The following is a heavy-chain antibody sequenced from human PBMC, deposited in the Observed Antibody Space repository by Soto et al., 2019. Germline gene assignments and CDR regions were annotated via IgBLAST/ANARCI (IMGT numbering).Heavy chain of an antibody. D-gene: IGHD3-22*01. Sequence: SETLSLTCTVSGGSISSSSYYWGWIRQPPGKGLEWIGSIYYSGSTYYNPSLKSRVTISVDTSKNQFSLKLSSVTAADTAVYYCARLRSHYYDSSVITIPSLYFDYWGQGTLVTVSS. V-gene: IGHV4-39*01. J-gene: IGHJ4*02. CDR1: GGSISSSSYY. CDR2: IYYSGST. CDR3: ARLRSHYYDSSVITIPSLYFDY.